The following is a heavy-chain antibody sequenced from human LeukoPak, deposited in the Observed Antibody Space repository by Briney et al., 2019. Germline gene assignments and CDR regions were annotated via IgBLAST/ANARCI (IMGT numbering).Heavy chain of an antibody. V-gene: IGHV4-4*07. CDR2: IYTSGST. J-gene: IGHJ4*02. Sequence: SETLSLTCTVSGDSISSFFRSWIRQPAGKGLEWIGRIYTSGSTNYNPSLKNLGTMSVHTSKNQLSQKLSSVTAADTAVYYCARDVVAAPGTWDYWGQGTLVTVSS. CDR3: ARDVVAAPGTWDY. D-gene: IGHD6-13*01. CDR1: GDSISSFF.